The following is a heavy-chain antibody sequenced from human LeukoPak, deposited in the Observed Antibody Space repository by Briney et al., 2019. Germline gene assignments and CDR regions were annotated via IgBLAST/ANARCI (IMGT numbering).Heavy chain of an antibody. D-gene: IGHD2-2*01. CDR3: AKDGRYCSSTSCLPA. CDR2: ISGSGGST. CDR1: GFTFSSYA. J-gene: IGHJ5*02. Sequence: GGSLRLSCAASGFTFSSYAMSWVRQAPGKGLEWVSVISGSGGSTYYADSMKGRFTISRDNSKNTLYLQMNSLRAEDTAVYYCAKDGRYCSSTSCLPAWGQGTLVTVSS. V-gene: IGHV3-23*01.